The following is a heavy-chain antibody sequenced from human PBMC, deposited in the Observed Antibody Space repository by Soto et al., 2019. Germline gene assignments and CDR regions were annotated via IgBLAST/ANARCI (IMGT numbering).Heavy chain of an antibody. D-gene: IGHD2-2*01. V-gene: IGHV4-39*01. J-gene: IGHJ6*03. Sequence: SETLSLTCTVSGGSISSSSYYCGWIRQPPGKGLEWIGSIYYSGSTYYNPSLKSRVTISVDTSKNQFSLKLSSVTAADTAVYYCADIVVVPADYYMDVWGKGTTVTVSS. CDR2: IYYSGST. CDR1: GGSISSSSYY. CDR3: ADIVVVPADYYMDV.